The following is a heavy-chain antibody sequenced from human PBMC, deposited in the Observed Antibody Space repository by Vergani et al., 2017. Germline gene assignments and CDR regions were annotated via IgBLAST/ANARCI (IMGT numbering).Heavy chain of an antibody. CDR2: ISYDESNK. D-gene: IGHD3-16*02. J-gene: IGHJ4*02. V-gene: IGHV3-30*04. CDR3: ARDTVIDY. CDR1: GFTFSNYA. Sequence: VHLVESGGGVVQPGRSLRLSCAASGFTFSNYAMHWVRQAPGKGLEWVAVISYDESNKYYADSVKGRFTISRDNSKNTLYLQMNSLRAEDTAVYYCARDTVIDYWGQGTLVTVSS.